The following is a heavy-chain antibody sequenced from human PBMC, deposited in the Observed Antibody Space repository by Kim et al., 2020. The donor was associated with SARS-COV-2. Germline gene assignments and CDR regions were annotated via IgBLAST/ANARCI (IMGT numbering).Heavy chain of an antibody. V-gene: IGHV3-33*08. CDR3: ARAPSGSYDSGCDY. CDR2: IWYDGSNK. D-gene: IGHD1-26*01. J-gene: IGHJ4*02. Sequence: GGSLRLSCAASGFTFSSYGMHWVRQAPGKGLEWVAVIWYDGSNKYYADSVKGRFTISRDNSKNTLYLQMNSLRAEDTAVYYCARAPSGSYDSGCDYWGQGTLVTVSS. CDR1: GFTFSSYG.